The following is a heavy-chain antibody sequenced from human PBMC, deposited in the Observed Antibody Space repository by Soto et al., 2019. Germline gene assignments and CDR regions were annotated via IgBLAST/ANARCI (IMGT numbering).Heavy chain of an antibody. D-gene: IGHD5-18*01. CDR1: GGSVTSDEDY. V-gene: IGHV4-30-4*01. CDR2: ISTRGST. Sequence: PSETLSLTCTVSGGSVTSDEDYWTWIRQSPGKGLEWIGYISTRGSTGYNPSLKTRLSMSVDSSKNQFTLRLTSVTAADTAVYFCATESGSTYGYFDHWGQGTQVTVSA. CDR3: ATESGSTYGYFDH. J-gene: IGHJ4*02.